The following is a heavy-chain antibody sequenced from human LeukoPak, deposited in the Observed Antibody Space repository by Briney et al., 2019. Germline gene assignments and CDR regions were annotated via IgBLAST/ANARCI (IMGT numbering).Heavy chain of an antibody. V-gene: IGHV1-69*05. CDR3: AAFSVGAPFDY. CDR2: IIPFFGTA. J-gene: IGHJ4*02. Sequence: GASVKVSCKASGGTFSSYAISWVRQAPGQGLEWMGGIIPFFGTANYAQKFQGRVTITTDESTSTAYMELSSLRSEDTAVYYCAAFSVGAPFDYWGQGTLVTVSS. CDR1: GGTFSSYA. D-gene: IGHD1-26*01.